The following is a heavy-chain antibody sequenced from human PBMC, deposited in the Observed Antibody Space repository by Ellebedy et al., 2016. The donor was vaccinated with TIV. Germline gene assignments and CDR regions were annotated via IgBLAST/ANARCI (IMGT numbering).Heavy chain of an antibody. CDR3: ARVMVGVATFDY. J-gene: IGHJ4*02. CDR1: GFTFSSYW. Sequence: GESLKISCAASGFTFSSYWMSWVRQAPGKGLEWVAKIKPDGSDKWYVDSVKGRLTISRDSAKNSLYLQMNSLRAEDTAVYYWARVMVGVATFDYWGQGTLVTVSS. V-gene: IGHV3-7*01. CDR2: IKPDGSDK. D-gene: IGHD2-15*01.